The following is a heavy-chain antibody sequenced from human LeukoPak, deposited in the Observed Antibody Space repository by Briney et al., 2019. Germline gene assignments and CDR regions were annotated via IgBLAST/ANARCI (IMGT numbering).Heavy chain of an antibody. D-gene: IGHD5-18*01. CDR3: ARDAGGYSYGYGMDV. CDR1: GGSFSGYY. Sequence: SETLSLTCAVYGGSFSGYYWSWIRQPPGKGLEWIGEINHSGSTNYNPSLKSRVTISVDTSKNQFSLKLSSVTAADTAVYYCARDAGGYSYGYGMDVWGQGTTVTVSS. CDR2: INHSGST. J-gene: IGHJ6*02. V-gene: IGHV4-34*01.